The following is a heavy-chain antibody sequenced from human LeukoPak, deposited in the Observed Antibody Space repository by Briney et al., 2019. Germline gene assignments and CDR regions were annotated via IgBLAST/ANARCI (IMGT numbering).Heavy chain of an antibody. D-gene: IGHD3-10*01. CDR1: GFQFSRNG. CDR3: ARDFDDVNGNYYYIPDY. CDR2: IRYDGSNK. Sequence: GGSLRLSCAASGFQFSRNGMHWVRQAPGKGREWVAFIRYDGSNKFYVDSVRGRFTISRDNSKNTLNLQMDSLRIEDTAVYYCARDFDDVNGNYYYIPDYWGQGMLVTVSS. J-gene: IGHJ4*02. V-gene: IGHV3-30*02.